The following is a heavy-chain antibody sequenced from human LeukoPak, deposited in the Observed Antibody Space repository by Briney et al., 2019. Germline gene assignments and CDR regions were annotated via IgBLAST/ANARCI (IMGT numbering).Heavy chain of an antibody. CDR3: ARLINGGRAFDI. J-gene: IGHJ3*02. D-gene: IGHD3-16*01. V-gene: IGHV1-2*02. CDR1: GYIITGYY. CDR2: ITPKNGGI. Sequence: ASVTVSCKASGYIITGYYMHWVRQAPGQGLEWMGWITPKNGGINYAQKFHGRVTISSDTSMSTVYMELTSLKSDDTAAYYCARLINGGRAFDIWGQGTVVTVSS.